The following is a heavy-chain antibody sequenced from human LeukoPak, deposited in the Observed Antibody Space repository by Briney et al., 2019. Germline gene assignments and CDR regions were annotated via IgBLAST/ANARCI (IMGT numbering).Heavy chain of an antibody. Sequence: PGGSLRLSCAASGFTFSSYSMNWVRQAPGKGLEWVSYISSSSSTIYYADSVKGRFTISRDNAKNSLYLQMNSLRAEDTAVYYCARVLAVAGTDYWGQGTLVTVSS. CDR3: ARVLAVAGTDY. CDR1: GFTFSSYS. D-gene: IGHD6-19*01. CDR2: ISSSSSTI. V-gene: IGHV3-48*01. J-gene: IGHJ4*02.